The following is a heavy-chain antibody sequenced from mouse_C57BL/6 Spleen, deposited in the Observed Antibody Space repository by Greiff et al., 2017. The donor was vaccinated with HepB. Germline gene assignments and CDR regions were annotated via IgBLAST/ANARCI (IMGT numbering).Heavy chain of an antibody. CDR1: GFTFSDYG. Sequence: EVQLQQSGGGLVKPGGSLKLSCAASGFTFSDYGMHWVRQAPEKGLEWVAYISSGSSTIYYADTVKGRFTISRDNAKNTLFLQMTSLRSEDTAMYYCARLNSNYPYYYAMDYWGQGTSVTVSS. D-gene: IGHD2-5*01. J-gene: IGHJ4*01. V-gene: IGHV5-17*01. CDR2: ISSGSSTI. CDR3: ARLNSNYPYYYAMDY.